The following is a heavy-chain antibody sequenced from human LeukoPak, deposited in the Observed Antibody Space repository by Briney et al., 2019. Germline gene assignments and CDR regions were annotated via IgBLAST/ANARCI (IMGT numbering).Heavy chain of an antibody. CDR2: IYYSGST. CDR1: GGSISSSSYY. V-gene: IGHV4-39*01. CDR3: ARTGYYASGSSYYYGMDV. Sequence: SETLSLTCTVSGGSISSSSYYWVWMRQPPGKGLEWIGSIYYSGSTYYNPSLKSRVTISVDTSKNQFSLRLNSVTAADTAVYYCARTGYYASGSSYYYGMDVWGQGTTVTVSS. D-gene: IGHD3-10*01. J-gene: IGHJ6*02.